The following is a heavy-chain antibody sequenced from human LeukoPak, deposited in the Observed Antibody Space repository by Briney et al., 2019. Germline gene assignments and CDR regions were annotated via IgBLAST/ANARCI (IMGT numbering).Heavy chain of an antibody. CDR1: GGSISSGDYY. CDR2: IYYSGST. J-gene: IGHJ4*02. Sequence: SQTLSLTCTVSGGSISSGDYYWSWIRQPPGKGLEWIGYIYYSGSTYYNPSLKSRVTISVDTSKNQFSLKLSSVTAADTAVYYCARIAVAGTWGIYWGQGTLVTVSS. D-gene: IGHD6-19*01. CDR3: ARIAVAGTWGIY. V-gene: IGHV4-30-4*08.